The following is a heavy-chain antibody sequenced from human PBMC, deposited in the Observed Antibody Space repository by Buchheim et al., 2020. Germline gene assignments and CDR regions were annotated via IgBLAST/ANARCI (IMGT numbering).Heavy chain of an antibody. V-gene: IGHV1-46*01. D-gene: IGHD1-26*01. Sequence: QVQLVQSGAEVKKPGASVKVSCKASGYTFTSYYMHWVRQAPGQGLEWMGIINPSGGSTSYAQKFQGRVTMTRDTSTSTASMELSSLRSEDTAVYYCARDGRNTGIVGASLGGMDVWGQGTT. CDR3: ARDGRNTGIVGASLGGMDV. CDR1: GYTFTSYY. J-gene: IGHJ6*02. CDR2: INPSGGST.